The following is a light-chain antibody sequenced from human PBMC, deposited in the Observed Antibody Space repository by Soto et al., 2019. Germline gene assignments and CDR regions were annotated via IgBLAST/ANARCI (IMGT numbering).Light chain of an antibody. CDR2: DAS. J-gene: IGKJ1*01. CDR3: QQYNSYSEA. CDR1: QNINNY. V-gene: IGKV1-33*01. Sequence: DIQMTQSPSSLSASVGDRVTINCQASQNINNYLNWYQQKPGRAPKLLIYDASNLEAGVPSRFRGSGSGTDFTFTISRLQPEDIATYYCQQYNSYSEAFGQGTKVDIK.